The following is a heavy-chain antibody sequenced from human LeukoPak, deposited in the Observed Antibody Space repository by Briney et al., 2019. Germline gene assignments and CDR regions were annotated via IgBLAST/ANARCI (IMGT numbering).Heavy chain of an antibody. CDR1: GGSISSSSYY. D-gene: IGHD3-10*01. V-gene: IGHV4-39*07. J-gene: IGHJ6*02. CDR3: ARDPGYYYYYYGMDV. Sequence: PSETLSLTCTVSGGSISSSSYYWGWIRQPPGKGLEWIGSIYYSGSTYYNPSLKSRVTISVDTSKNQFSLKLSSVTAADTAVYYCARDPGYYYYYYGMDVWGQGTTVTVSS. CDR2: IYYSGST.